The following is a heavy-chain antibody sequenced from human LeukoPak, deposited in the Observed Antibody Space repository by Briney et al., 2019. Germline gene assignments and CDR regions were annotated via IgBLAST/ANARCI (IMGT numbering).Heavy chain of an antibody. V-gene: IGHV3-23*01. Sequence: GGSLRLSCAASGCTFSSSSMSWVRQAPGKGLEWVSALTGSGGSTYYADSVKGRFTISRDNSKKTLFLQMNSLRAEDTAVYYCAKDLAPAAYWGQGTLVTVSS. CDR2: LTGSGGST. D-gene: IGHD2-2*01. CDR1: GCTFSSSS. CDR3: AKDLAPAAY. J-gene: IGHJ4*02.